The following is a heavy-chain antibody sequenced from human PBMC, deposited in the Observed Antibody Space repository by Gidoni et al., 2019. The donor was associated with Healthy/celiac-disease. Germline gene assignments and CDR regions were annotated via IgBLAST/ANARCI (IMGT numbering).Heavy chain of an antibody. D-gene: IGHD3-3*01. Sequence: LVKPGGSLRLSCAAYGFTFSSYSMNWVRQAPGKGLEWVSSISSSSSYIYYADSVKGRFTISRDNAKNSLYLQMNSLRAEDTAVYYCARGGYDFWSGYYSWGQGTLVTVSS. J-gene: IGHJ4*02. V-gene: IGHV3-21*01. CDR1: GFTFSSYS. CDR3: ARGGYDFWSGYYS. CDR2: ISSSSSYI.